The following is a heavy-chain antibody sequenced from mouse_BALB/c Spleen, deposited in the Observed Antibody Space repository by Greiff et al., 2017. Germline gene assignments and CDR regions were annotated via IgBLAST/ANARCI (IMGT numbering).Heavy chain of an antibody. Sequence: VQLQQSGAELVKPGASVKLSCTASGFNIKDTYMHWVKQRPEQGLEWIGRIDPANGNTKYDPKFQGKATITADTSSNTAYLQLSSLTSEDTAVYYCARSWYRHPPWFAYWGQGTLVTVSA. CDR1: GFNIKDTY. J-gene: IGHJ3*01. V-gene: IGHV14-3*02. CDR2: IDPANGNT. D-gene: IGHD2-14*01. CDR3: ARSWYRHPPWFAY.